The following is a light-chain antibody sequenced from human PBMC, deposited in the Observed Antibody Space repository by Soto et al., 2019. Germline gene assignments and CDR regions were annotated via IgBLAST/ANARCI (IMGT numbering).Light chain of an antibody. CDR1: QRVSTY. Sequence: DIQMTQSPSSLSASVGDRVTITCRASQRVSTYLNWYQQKPEKAPKLLIYAASSLQSGVPSRFSGSGSGTDFTLTISSLQPEDFATYYCQQSYSTPRTFGHGTKVDIK. CDR2: AAS. V-gene: IGKV1-39*01. CDR3: QQSYSTPRT. J-gene: IGKJ2*01.